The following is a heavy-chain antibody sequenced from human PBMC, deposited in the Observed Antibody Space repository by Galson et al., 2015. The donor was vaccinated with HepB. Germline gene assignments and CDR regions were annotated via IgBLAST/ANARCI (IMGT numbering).Heavy chain of an antibody. CDR3: AKRGSALRYFDN. CDR2: IGGSGDNT. Sequence: SLRLSCAASGFTFSSYAMSWVRRAPGKGLEWVSAIGGSGDNTYYADSVKGRFTISRGNSKNTLYLQMNSLRGEDTAVYYCAKRGSALRYFDNWGQGILVTVSS. V-gene: IGHV3-23*01. J-gene: IGHJ4*02. D-gene: IGHD3-10*01. CDR1: GFTFSSYA.